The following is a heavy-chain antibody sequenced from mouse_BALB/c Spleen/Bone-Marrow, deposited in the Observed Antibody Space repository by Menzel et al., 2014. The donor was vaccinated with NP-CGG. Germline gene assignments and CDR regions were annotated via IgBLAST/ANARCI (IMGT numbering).Heavy chain of an antibody. V-gene: IGHV1-67*01. Sequence: VQLQQSGPELVRPGVSVKISCKGSGYTFTDYAMHWVKPSHAKSLEWIGVISTYSGNTNYNQKFKGKATMTVDKSSSTAYMELARLTSEDSAIYYCASYGSSYYAMDYWGQGTSVTVSS. CDR2: ISTYSGNT. D-gene: IGHD1-1*01. J-gene: IGHJ4*01. CDR1: GYTFTDYA. CDR3: ASYGSSYYAMDY.